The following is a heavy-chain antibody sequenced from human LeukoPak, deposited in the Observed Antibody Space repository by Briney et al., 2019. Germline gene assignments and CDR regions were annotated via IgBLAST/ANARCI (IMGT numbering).Heavy chain of an antibody. Sequence: VASVKVSCKASGGTFSSYAISRVRQAPGQGLEWMGGIIPIFGTANYAQKFQGRVTITTDESTSTAYMELSSLRSEDTAVYYCARGTSITMIGVFDYWGQGTLVTVSS. CDR3: ARGTSITMIGVFDY. D-gene: IGHD3-22*01. J-gene: IGHJ4*02. CDR1: GGTFSSYA. V-gene: IGHV1-69*05. CDR2: IIPIFGTA.